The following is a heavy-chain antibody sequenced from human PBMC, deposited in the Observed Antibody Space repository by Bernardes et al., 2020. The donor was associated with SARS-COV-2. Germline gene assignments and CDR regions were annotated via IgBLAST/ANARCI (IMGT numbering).Heavy chain of an antibody. D-gene: IGHD2-8*01. J-gene: IGHJ6*03. Sequence: SETLSLTCTVSGGSISSSSYYWGWIRQPPGKGLEWIGSIYYNGSTYYNPSLKSRVTISVDTSKNQFSLKLSSVTAADTAVYYCARVNGYYYYYYMDVWGNGTTVTVSS. CDR2: IYYNGST. CDR1: GGSISSSSYY. V-gene: IGHV4-39*07. CDR3: ARVNGYYYYYYMDV.